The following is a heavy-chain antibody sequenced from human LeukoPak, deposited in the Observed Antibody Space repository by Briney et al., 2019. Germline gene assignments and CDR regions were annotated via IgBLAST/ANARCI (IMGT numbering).Heavy chain of an antibody. V-gene: IGHV3-74*01. Sequence: PGGSLRLSCTASGFTHSAHWKTWVRQAPGKGLVWVSRINSDGSSTNYADSVKGRFTISRDNAKNTLYLQMNSLRVEDTAVYYCARDVVGEPWGQGTLVTVSS. CDR2: INSDGSST. J-gene: IGHJ5*02. D-gene: IGHD2-15*01. CDR3: ARDVVGEP. CDR1: GFTHSAHW.